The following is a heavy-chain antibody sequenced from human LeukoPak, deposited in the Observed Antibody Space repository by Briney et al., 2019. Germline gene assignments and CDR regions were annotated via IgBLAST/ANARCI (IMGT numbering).Heavy chain of an antibody. V-gene: IGHV1-69*13. J-gene: IGHJ6*03. D-gene: IGHD4-17*01. CDR3: AGSQYDYGDFYYYYMDV. Sequence: GASVKVSCKASGGTFSSYAISWVRQAPGQGLEWMGGIIPIFGTANYAQKFQGRVTITADESTSTAYMKLSSLRSEDTAVYYCAGSQYDYGDFYYYYMDVWGKGTTVTVSS. CDR1: GGTFSSYA. CDR2: IIPIFGTA.